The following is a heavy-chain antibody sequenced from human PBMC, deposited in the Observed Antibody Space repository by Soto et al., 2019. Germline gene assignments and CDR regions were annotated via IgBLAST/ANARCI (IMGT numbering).Heavy chain of an antibody. CDR2: ISGSGGST. Sequence: EVQLLESGGRLVQPGGSLRLSCAASGFTFSSYAMSWVRQAPGKGLEWVSAISGSGGSTYYADSVKGRFTISRDNSKNTLYLQMNSLRAEYTAVYYCAKGSLGIAAARTSPFGYWGQGTLVTVSS. V-gene: IGHV3-23*01. CDR3: AKGSLGIAAARTSPFGY. D-gene: IGHD6-13*01. CDR1: GFTFSSYA. J-gene: IGHJ4*02.